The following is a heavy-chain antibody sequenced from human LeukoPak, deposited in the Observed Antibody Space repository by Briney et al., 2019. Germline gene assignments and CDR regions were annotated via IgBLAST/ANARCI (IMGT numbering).Heavy chain of an antibody. V-gene: IGHV1-18*01. CDR3: ARRQLLNTHPYYFDY. D-gene: IGHD5-24*01. Sequence: ASVKVSCKASGYTFTDYGINWVRQAPGQGLEWMGWINGYNGNTYYAQKLQGRVTMTTDTSTSTAYMELRSLRSDDTAVYYCARRQLLNTHPYYFDYWGQGTLVTVSS. CDR2: INGYNGNT. J-gene: IGHJ4*02. CDR1: GYTFTDYG.